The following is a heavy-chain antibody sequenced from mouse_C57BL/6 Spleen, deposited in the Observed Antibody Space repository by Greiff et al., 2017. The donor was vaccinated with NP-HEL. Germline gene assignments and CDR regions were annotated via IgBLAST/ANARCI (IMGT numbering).Heavy chain of an antibody. CDR1: GYTFTSYW. J-gene: IGHJ2*01. V-gene: IGHV1-64*01. CDR2: IHPNSGST. CDR3: ARSIYDGPYYFDY. Sequence: VQLQQSGAELVKPGASVKLSCKASGYTFTSYWMHWVKQRPGQGLEWIGMIHPNSGSTNYNEKFKSKATLTVDKSSSTAYMQLSSLTSEDSAVYYCARSIYDGPYYFDYWGQGTTLTVSS. D-gene: IGHD2-3*01.